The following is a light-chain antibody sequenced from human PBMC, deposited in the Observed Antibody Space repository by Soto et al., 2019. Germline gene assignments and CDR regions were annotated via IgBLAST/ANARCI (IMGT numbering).Light chain of an antibody. CDR1: QSVGRN. CDR3: QQYNNWPPLT. V-gene: IGKV3-15*01. CDR2: TTS. Sequence: EIVMQQSPGTLSVSPGERVTLSCRPSQSVGRNLAWYQQKPGQAPRLLIYTTSTRAPGIPARFSGSGSGAEFTLTISNLHSEDFAVYYCQQYNNWPPLTFGGGTKVDIK. J-gene: IGKJ4*01.